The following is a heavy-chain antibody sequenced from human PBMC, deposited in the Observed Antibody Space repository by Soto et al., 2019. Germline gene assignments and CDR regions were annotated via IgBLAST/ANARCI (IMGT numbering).Heavy chain of an antibody. V-gene: IGHV4-34*01. CDR3: ARWGYFDAFDI. D-gene: IGHD2-15*01. Sequence: PSETLSLTCAVYGGSFSGYYWSWIRQPPGKGLEWIGEINHSGSTNYNPSLKSRVTISVDTSKNQFSLKLSSVTAADTAVYYCARWGYFDAFDIWGQGTMVTVAS. CDR1: GGSFSGYY. J-gene: IGHJ3*02. CDR2: INHSGST.